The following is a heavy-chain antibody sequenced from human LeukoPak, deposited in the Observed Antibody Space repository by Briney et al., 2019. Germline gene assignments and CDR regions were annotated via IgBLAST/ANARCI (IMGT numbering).Heavy chain of an antibody. J-gene: IGHJ6*02. CDR2: IYPDDSDA. CDR3: GRGAYGSVSYYNYYGMDV. CDR1: GYNFGTRW. V-gene: IGHV5-51*01. Sequence: GESLKISCKGSGYNFGTRWVAWVRQMPGKGLEWMGIIYPDDSDARYSPSFQGQVTISADKSINTAYLQWSSLKASDTAIYFCGRGAYGSVSYYNYYGMDVWGQGTTVTVSS. D-gene: IGHD3-10*01.